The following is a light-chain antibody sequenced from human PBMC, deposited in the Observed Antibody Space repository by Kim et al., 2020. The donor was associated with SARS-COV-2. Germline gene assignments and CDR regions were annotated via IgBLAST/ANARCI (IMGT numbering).Light chain of an antibody. Sequence: SYELTQPPSVSVSPGQTASITCSGDKLGDKYACWYQQKPRQSPLLLIYQDNKRPSGIPERFSGSNSGNTATLTISGTQAMDEADYYCQAWDSSTAVFGGGTQLTDL. CDR1: KLGDKY. J-gene: IGLJ3*02. CDR2: QDN. CDR3: QAWDSSTAV. V-gene: IGLV3-1*01.